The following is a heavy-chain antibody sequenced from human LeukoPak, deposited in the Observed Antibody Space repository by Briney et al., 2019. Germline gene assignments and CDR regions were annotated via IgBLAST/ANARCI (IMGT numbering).Heavy chain of an antibody. D-gene: IGHD4-17*01. Sequence: GGSLRLSCAASGITFSNAWMNWVRQAPGKGLEWVGHIRTKSDGGTSEYAAPVKGRFTISRDDSKNTLYLQMSSLKAEDTAVYYCTTVAHDYSDLTLDYWGQGTLVTVSS. CDR2: IRTKSDGGTS. CDR1: GITFSNAW. CDR3: TTVAHDYSDLTLDY. V-gene: IGHV3-15*01. J-gene: IGHJ4*02.